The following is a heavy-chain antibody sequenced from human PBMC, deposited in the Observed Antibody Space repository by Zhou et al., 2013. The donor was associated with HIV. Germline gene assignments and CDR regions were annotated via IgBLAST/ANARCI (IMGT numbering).Heavy chain of an antibody. D-gene: IGHD3-22*01. J-gene: IGHJ4*01. CDR2: IDDSGRT. Sequence: QVQLQESGPGLVKPSETLSLTCTVSGGSISRHYWSWIRQAPGKGLEWIGYIDDSGRTNYNSALKSRVNITAHTAKNQFSLRLSSVTAADTASTYCARGEFLPAGPITYDSSGFPYYW. V-gene: IGHV4-59*11. CDR1: GGSISRHY. CDR3: ARGEFLPAGPITYDSSGFPYY.